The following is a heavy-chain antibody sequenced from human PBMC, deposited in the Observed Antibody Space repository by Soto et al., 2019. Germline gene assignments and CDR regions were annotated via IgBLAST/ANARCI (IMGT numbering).Heavy chain of an antibody. CDR2: ISGSGGST. CDR1: GFTFSSYA. J-gene: IGHJ4*02. D-gene: IGHD3-10*01. V-gene: IGHV3-23*01. CDR3: ATVRYCRSGSHLAY. Sequence: EVQLLESGGGLVQPGGSLRLSCAASGFTFSSYAMSWVRQAPGKGLEWVSAISGSGGSTNYADSVKGRFTISRDNSKNTLYLQMNSLRAEDTAVYYCATVRYCRSGSHLAYWGQGTLVTVSS.